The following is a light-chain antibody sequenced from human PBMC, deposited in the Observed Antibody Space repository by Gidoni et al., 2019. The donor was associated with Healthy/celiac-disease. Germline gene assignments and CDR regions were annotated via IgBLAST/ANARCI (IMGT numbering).Light chain of an antibody. CDR3: QQYYSTLVT. V-gene: IGKV4-1*01. CDR1: QSVLYSSNNKNY. Sequence: DIVMTQSQDSLAVSLGERATINCKSSQSVLYSSNNKNYLAWYQQKPGQPPQLLIYWTSTRESGVPDRFSGSGSGTDFTLTISSLQAEDVAVYYCQQYYSTLVTFGQGTKLEIK. J-gene: IGKJ2*01. CDR2: WTS.